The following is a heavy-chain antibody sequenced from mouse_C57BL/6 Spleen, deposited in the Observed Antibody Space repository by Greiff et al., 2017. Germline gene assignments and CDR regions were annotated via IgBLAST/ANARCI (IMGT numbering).Heavy chain of an antibody. CDR1: GYTFSSYW. Sequence: QVQLQQSGAELVKPGASVKISCKASGYTFSSYWMNWVKQRPGKGLEWIGQIYPGPGDTNFNGKFKGKATLTADKSSSTAYMQLSSLTSEDSAVYFCARSFSYGRSPLDYWCQGTTLTVSS. CDR3: ARSFSYGRSPLDY. V-gene: IGHV1-80*01. CDR2: IYPGPGDT. J-gene: IGHJ2*01. D-gene: IGHD1-1*01.